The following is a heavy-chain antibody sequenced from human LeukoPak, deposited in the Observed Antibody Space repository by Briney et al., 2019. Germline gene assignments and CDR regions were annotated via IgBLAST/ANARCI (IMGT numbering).Heavy chain of an antibody. Sequence: GGSLRLSCVASGFTFSSYEMNWVRQAPGKGLEWVSYISSSGRTIYYADSVEGRFTISRDDAKNSLYLQMSSLRVEDTAVYYCATSPNYFDYWGQGTLVTVSS. CDR1: GFTFSSYE. J-gene: IGHJ4*02. CDR3: ATSPNYFDY. CDR2: ISSSGRTI. V-gene: IGHV3-48*03.